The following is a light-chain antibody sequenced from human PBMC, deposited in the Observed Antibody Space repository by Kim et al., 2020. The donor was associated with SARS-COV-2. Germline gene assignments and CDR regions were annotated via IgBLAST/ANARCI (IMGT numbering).Light chain of an antibody. CDR1: QSVSHW. Sequence: DIQMTQFPSTLSTSVGDRVTITCRASQSVSHWLAWYQQKTGKAPKVLIYETSKLKSGVPSRFSGSGFGTEFTLTISSLQPDDFATYYCQQYNTWYTFGQGTKLEI. CDR2: ETS. CDR3: QQYNTWYT. V-gene: IGKV1-5*03. J-gene: IGKJ2*01.